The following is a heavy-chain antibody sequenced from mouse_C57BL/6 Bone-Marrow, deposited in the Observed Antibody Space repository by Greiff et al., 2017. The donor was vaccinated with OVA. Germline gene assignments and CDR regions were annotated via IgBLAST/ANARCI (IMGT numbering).Heavy chain of an antibody. J-gene: IGHJ4*01. CDR2: ISDGGSYT. D-gene: IGHD2-3*01. V-gene: IGHV5-4*01. CDR3: AREGDYDGYYYAMDY. CDR1: GFTFSSYA. Sequence: EVKLMESGGGLVKPGGSLKLSCAASGFTFSSYAMSWVRQTPEKRLEWVATISDGGSYTYYPDNVKGRFTISRDNAKNNLYLQMSHLKSEDTAMYYCAREGDYDGYYYAMDYWGQGTSVTVSS.